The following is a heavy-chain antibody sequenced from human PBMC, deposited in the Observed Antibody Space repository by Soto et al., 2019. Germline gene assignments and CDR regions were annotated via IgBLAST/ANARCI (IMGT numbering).Heavy chain of an antibody. J-gene: IGHJ6*02. V-gene: IGHV4-38-2*02. D-gene: IGHD5-18*01. Sequence: SETLSLTCAVSGYSISSGYYWGWIRQPPGKGLEWIGSIYHSGSTYYNPSLESRVTISVDTSKNQFSLKLSSVTAADTAVYYCARDHGYSYGYYYYGMDVWGQGTTVTVSS. CDR2: IYHSGST. CDR1: GYSISSGYY. CDR3: ARDHGYSYGYYYYGMDV.